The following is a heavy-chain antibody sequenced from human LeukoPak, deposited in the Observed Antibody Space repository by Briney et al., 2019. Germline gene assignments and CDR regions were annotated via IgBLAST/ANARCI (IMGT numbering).Heavy chain of an antibody. J-gene: IGHJ2*01. D-gene: IGHD1-7*01. V-gene: IGHV4-31*03. Sequence: PSETLSLTCTVSGGSISSGGYYWSWIRQHPGKGLEWIGYIYYSGSTYYNPSLKSRVTISVDTSKNQFSLKLSSVTAADTAVYYCARDLNSIFGWYFDLWGRGTLVTVSS. CDR2: IYYSGST. CDR3: ARDLNSIFGWYFDL. CDR1: GGSISSGGYY.